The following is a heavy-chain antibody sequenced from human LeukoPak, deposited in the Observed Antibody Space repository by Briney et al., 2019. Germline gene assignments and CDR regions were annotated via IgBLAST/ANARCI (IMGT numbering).Heavy chain of an antibody. J-gene: IGHJ4*02. CDR2: SIPIFGTA. D-gene: IGHD6-19*01. V-gene: IGHV1-69*01. Sequence: ASVKVSCKASRGTFSSYAISWVRQAARQGVEWMGGSIPIFGTANYAQKFQGRVTITADESTSTAYMELSSLRSEDTAVYYCARGGSGYSSGWSLPLFDYWGQGTLVTVSS. CDR3: ARGGSGYSSGWSLPLFDY. CDR1: RGTFSSYA.